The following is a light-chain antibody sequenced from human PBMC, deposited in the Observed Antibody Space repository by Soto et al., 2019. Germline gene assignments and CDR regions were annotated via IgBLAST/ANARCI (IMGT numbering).Light chain of an antibody. CDR2: STS. CDR1: SGSVSTNYY. CDR3: VLYMGSGVWV. Sequence: QTVVTQEPSFSVSPGGTATLTCGLSSGSVSTNYYPTWYQQTPGQAPRTLIYSTSTRSSGVPDRFSGSILGNKAALTITGAQADDESHYYCVLYMGSGVWVFGGGTKLTVL. J-gene: IGLJ3*02. V-gene: IGLV8-61*01.